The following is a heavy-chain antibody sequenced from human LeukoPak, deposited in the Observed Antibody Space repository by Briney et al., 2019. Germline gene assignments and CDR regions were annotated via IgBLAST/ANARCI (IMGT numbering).Heavy chain of an antibody. CDR2: INSDGSST. Sequence: GGSLRLSCAASGNYWMHWVRQAPGKGLVWVSHINSDGSSTNYADSVKGRFTISRDNAKNTLYLQMNSLRAEDTAVYYCARTGIAARPTVWFDPWGQGTLVTVSS. J-gene: IGHJ5*02. CDR3: ARTGIAARPTVWFDP. CDR1: GNYW. D-gene: IGHD6-6*01. V-gene: IGHV3-74*01.